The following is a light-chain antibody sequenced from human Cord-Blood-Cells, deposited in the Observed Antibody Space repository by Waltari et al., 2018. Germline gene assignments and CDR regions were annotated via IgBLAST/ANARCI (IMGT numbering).Light chain of an antibody. CDR3: SSYTSSSPWV. CDR1: SSDVGGYNY. V-gene: IGLV2-14*01. CDR2: DVS. J-gene: IGLJ3*02. Sequence: QSALTQPASVSGSPGQSITISCTGTSSDVGGYNYVSWYQQHPGKAPKLMIYDVSNPPSGVSNRFSGSKADNTASLTISGLQAEDEADYYCSSYTSSSPWVFGGGTKLTVL.